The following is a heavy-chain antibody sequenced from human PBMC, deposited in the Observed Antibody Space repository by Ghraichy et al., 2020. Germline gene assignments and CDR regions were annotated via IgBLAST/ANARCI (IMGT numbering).Heavy chain of an antibody. CDR2: TYYRSKWYN. J-gene: IGHJ6*03. D-gene: IGHD6-13*01. Sequence: SQTLSLTCAISGDSVSSNSAAWNWIRQSPSRGLEWLGRTYYRSKWYNDYAVSVKSRITINPDTSKNQFSLQLNSVTPEDTAVYYCARVAGSSWYYYYSMDVWGKGTTVTVSS. CDR3: ARVAGSSWYYYYSMDV. V-gene: IGHV6-1*01. CDR1: GDSVSSNSAA.